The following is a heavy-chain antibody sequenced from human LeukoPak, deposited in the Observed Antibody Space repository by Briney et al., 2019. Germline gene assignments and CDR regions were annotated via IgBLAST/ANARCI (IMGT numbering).Heavy chain of an antibody. CDR3: ARVLGGLRFLEWSYYFDY. V-gene: IGHV4-34*01. D-gene: IGHD3-3*01. CDR2: INHSGST. CDR1: GGSFSGYY. Sequence: NASETLSLTCAVYGGSFSGYYWSWICQPPGKGLEWIGEINHSGSTNYNPSLKSRVTVSVDTSKNQFSLKLSSATAADTAVYYCARVLGGLRFLEWSYYFDYWGQGTLVTVSS. J-gene: IGHJ4*02.